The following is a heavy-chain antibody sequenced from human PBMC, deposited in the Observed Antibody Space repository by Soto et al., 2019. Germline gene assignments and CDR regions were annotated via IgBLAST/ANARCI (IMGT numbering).Heavy chain of an antibody. J-gene: IGHJ4*02. CDR3: ARARGYYPYYFDY. Sequence: KPSETLSLTCTVSGGSISSGGYYWSWIRQHPGRGLEWIGYIYYSGSTYYNPSLKSRVTISVDTSKNQFSLKLSSVTAADTAVYYCARARGYYPYYFDYWGQGTLVTVSS. CDR2: IYYSGST. D-gene: IGHD3-3*01. V-gene: IGHV4-31*03. CDR1: GGSISSGGYY.